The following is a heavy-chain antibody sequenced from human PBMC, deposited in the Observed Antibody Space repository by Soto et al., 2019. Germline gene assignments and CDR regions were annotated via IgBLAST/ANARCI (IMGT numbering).Heavy chain of an antibody. Sequence: GGSLRLSCAASGFTFSSYAMHWVRQAPGKGLEWVAVISYDGSNKYYADSVKGRFTISRDNSKNTLYLQMNSLRAEDTAVYYCAREPPGSSGWYSWGQGTLVTVSS. V-gene: IGHV3-30-3*01. CDR3: AREPPGSSGWYS. J-gene: IGHJ4*02. CDR1: GFTFSSYA. D-gene: IGHD6-19*01. CDR2: ISYDGSNK.